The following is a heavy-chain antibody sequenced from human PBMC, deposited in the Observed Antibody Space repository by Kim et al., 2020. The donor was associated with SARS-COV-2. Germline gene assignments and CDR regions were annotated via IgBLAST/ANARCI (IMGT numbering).Heavy chain of an antibody. CDR3: ARVARGVTMVRGVMRTFDY. CDR2: INHSGST. V-gene: IGHV4-34*01. CDR1: GGSFSGYY. D-gene: IGHD3-10*01. J-gene: IGHJ4*02. Sequence: SETLSLTCAVYGGSFSGYYWSWIRQPPGKGLEWIGEINHSGSTNYNPSLKSRVTISVDTSKNQFSLKLSSVTAADTAVYYCARVARGVTMVRGVMRTFDYWGQGTLVTVSS.